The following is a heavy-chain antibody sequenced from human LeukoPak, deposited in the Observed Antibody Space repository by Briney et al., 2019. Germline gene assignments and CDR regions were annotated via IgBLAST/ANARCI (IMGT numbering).Heavy chain of an antibody. Sequence: PGGSLRLSCAASGFTFSSYGMSWVRQAPGKGLEWVSAISGSGGSTYYADSVKGRFTISRDNAKNMVYLQMNSLRAEDTAVYYCARNNWGIDYWGQGALVTISS. CDR1: GFTFSSYG. D-gene: IGHD1-1*01. CDR3: ARNNWGIDY. V-gene: IGHV3-23*01. J-gene: IGHJ4*02. CDR2: ISGSGGST.